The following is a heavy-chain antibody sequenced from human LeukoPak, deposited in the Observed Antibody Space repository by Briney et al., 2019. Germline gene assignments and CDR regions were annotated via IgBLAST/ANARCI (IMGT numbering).Heavy chain of an antibody. CDR3: ASVRRGFGESSKYYAYYYMGV. CDR2: IYTSGST. V-gene: IGHV4-4*07. J-gene: IGHJ6*03. CDR1: GGSISSYY. Sequence: SETLSLTCTVSGGSISSYYWSWIRQPAGKGLEWIGRIYTSGSTNYNPSLKSRVTMSVDTSKNQFSLKLSSVTAADTAVYYCASVRRGFGESSKYYAYYYMGVWGKGTTVTISS. D-gene: IGHD3-10*01.